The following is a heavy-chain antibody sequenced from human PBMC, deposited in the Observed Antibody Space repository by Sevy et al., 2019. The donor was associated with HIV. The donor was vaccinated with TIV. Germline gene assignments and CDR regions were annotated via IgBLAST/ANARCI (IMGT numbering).Heavy chain of an antibody. CDR3: ASQIVVVPAAYFDY. CDR2: IYYSGST. CDR1: GGSISSSSYY. D-gene: IGHD2-2*01. J-gene: IGHJ4*02. Sequence: SETLSLTRTVSGGSISSSSYYWGWIRQPPGKGLEWIGSIYYSGSTYYNPSLKSRVTISVDTSKNQFSLKLSSVTAADTAVYYCASQIVVVPAAYFDYWGQGTLVTVSS. V-gene: IGHV4-39*01.